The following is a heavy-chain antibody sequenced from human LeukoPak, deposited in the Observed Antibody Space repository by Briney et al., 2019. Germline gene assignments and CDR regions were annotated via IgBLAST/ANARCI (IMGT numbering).Heavy chain of an antibody. CDR1: GGSISSYY. J-gene: IGHJ4*02. V-gene: IGHV4-34*01. D-gene: IGHD3-3*01. CDR3: ARAASDYDFWSGYYTGSSFLDY. Sequence: SETLSLTCTVSGGSISSYYWSWIRQPPGKGLEWIGEINHSGSTNYNPSLKSRVTISVDTSKNQFSLKLSSVTAADTAVYYCARAASDYDFWSGYYTGSSFLDYWGQGTLVTVSS. CDR2: INHSGST.